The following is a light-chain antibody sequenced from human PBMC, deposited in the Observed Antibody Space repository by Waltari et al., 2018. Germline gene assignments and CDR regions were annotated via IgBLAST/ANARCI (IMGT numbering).Light chain of an antibody. J-gene: IGLJ2*01. CDR3: QVWDSGGDRVV. CDR2: DDS. V-gene: IGLV3-21*02. CDR1: NIGDKR. Sequence: YVLTQPPSVSVAPGQTARITCVGNNIGDKRVHWYQQKPGQAPVLVVHDDSDRPPWVPGRFAGSNSGRAATVTISRVEAGDEADYYCQVWDSGGDRVVFGGGTRLSVL.